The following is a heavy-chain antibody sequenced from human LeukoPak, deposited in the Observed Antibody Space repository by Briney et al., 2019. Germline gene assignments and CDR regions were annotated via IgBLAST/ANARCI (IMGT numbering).Heavy chain of an antibody. CDR3: ARDLVAVAAIDY. CDR2: INPNSGGT. Sequence: ASVKVSCKASGYTFTGYYMHWVRQAPGQGLEWMGWINPNSGGTNYAQKFQGRVTMTGDTSISTAYMELSRLRSDDTAVYYCARDLVAVAAIDYWGQGTLVTVSS. D-gene: IGHD6-19*01. J-gene: IGHJ4*02. V-gene: IGHV1-2*02. CDR1: GYTFTGYY.